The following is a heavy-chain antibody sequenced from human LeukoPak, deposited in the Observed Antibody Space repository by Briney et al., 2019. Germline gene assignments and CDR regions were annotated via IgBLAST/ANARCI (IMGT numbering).Heavy chain of an antibody. Sequence: GGSLRLSCAASGFTFSSYAMSWVRQAPGKGLEWVSGISGSGGSTYYADSVKGRFTISRDNSKNSLYLQMNSLRAEDTAVYYCARDYCGGDCANYWYFDLWGRGTLVTVSS. CDR3: ARDYCGGDCANYWYFDL. V-gene: IGHV3-23*01. CDR2: ISGSGGST. J-gene: IGHJ2*01. CDR1: GFTFSSYA. D-gene: IGHD2-21*02.